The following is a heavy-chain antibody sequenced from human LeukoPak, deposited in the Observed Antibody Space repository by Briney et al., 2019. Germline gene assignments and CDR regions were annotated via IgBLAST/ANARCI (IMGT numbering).Heavy chain of an antibody. V-gene: IGHV1-18*01. J-gene: IGHJ1*01. Sequence: ASVKVSCKASGYTFTNYATTWVRQAPGQGLEWMGWISAYDGSTNYAQKFQGRVTMTTDPSTSTAYMELRSLRSEDTAVYYCARGYTEEYFQHWGQGTLVTVSS. CDR2: ISAYDGST. CDR3: ARGYTEEYFQH. D-gene: IGHD3-16*02. CDR1: GYTFTNYA.